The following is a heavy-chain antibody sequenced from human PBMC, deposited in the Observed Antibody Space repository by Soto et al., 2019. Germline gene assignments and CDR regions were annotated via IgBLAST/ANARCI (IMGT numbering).Heavy chain of an antibody. J-gene: IGHJ4*02. D-gene: IGHD5-18*01. V-gene: IGHV5-10-1*01. CDR2: IDTSDSQT. CDR3: ARQIYDTDTGYNFQYYFDS. CDR1: GYSFAGYW. Sequence: GEALKISWKGSGYSFAGYWITWVRQKPGKGLEWMERIDTSDSQTYHSPSFRGHVTISVTKSNTTVFLQWSSLRASDTDMYYCARQIYDTDTGYNFQYYFDSWGQGTPVTVSS.